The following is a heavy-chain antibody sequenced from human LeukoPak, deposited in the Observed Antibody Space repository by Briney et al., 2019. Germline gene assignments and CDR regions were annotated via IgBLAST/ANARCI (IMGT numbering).Heavy chain of an antibody. Sequence: SETLSLTCAVYGGSFSGYYWSWIRQPPGKGLEWIGEINHSGSTNYNPSLKSRVTISVDTSKNQFSLKLSSVTAADTAVYYCARLVWFGELLSNYYYYMDVWGKGTTVTISS. CDR1: GGSFSGYY. D-gene: IGHD3-10*01. CDR2: INHSGST. CDR3: ARLVWFGELLSNYYYYMDV. J-gene: IGHJ6*03. V-gene: IGHV4-34*01.